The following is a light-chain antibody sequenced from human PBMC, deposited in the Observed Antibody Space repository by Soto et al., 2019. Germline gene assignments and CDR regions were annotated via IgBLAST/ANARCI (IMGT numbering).Light chain of an antibody. CDR1: SSNIGTYS. V-gene: IGLV1-47*01. Sequence: QSVLTQPPSVSGTPGQGVTISCSGSSSNIGTYSVYWYQHLPGMAPKLLIYNNDHRPSGVPDRFSGSKSATSASLAISGLRDEDEADYYCAAWDDRLSGLFGGGTKLTVL. CDR2: NND. CDR3: AAWDDRLSGL. J-gene: IGLJ2*01.